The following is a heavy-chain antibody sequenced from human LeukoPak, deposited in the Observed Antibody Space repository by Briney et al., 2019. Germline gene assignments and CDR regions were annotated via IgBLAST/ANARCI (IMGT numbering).Heavy chain of an antibody. V-gene: IGHV1-46*01. J-gene: IGHJ4*02. CDR2: INPRGGST. CDR1: GYTFTTYY. CDR3: ARVGSAAATADY. D-gene: IGHD6-25*01. Sequence: ASVKVPCKASGYTFTTYYMHWMRQAPGQGPEWRGIINPRGGSTDYSQKFQGRITMTSDTSTSTVYMELSSLRSDDTAVYFCARVGSAAATADYWGQGTLVTVSS.